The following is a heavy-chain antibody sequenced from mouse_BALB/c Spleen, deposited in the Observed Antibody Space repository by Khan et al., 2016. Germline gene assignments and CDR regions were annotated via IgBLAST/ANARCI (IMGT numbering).Heavy chain of an antibody. CDR3: ARGWYAMDF. J-gene: IGHJ4*01. V-gene: IGHV1-9*01. CDR1: GYTFSNYW. CDR2: ILPGSRNT. Sequence: QVQLQQSGAELMKPGASVKISCKATGYTFSNYWIEWIKQRPGYGLEWIGEILPGSRNTNYHEKFKGKATFTADTSSNTVYMHLSSLTSEDSAVYYCARGWYAMDFCCQGTSVTVSS. D-gene: IGHD1-1*02.